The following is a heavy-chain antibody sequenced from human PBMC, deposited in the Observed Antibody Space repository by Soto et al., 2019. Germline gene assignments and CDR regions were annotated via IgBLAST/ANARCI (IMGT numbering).Heavy chain of an antibody. CDR2: INRDGSEE. CDR1: GFTFSGYW. V-gene: IGHV3-7*01. Sequence: LRLSCVASGFTFSGYWMSWVRQAPGKGLEWVANINRDGSEEHYVDSVKGRFTISRDNAKNSVSLQMNSLRAEDTAAYYCAREYTAWPLAYGLDVWGQGTTVTVSS. D-gene: IGHD2-2*02. CDR3: AREYTAWPLAYGLDV. J-gene: IGHJ6*02.